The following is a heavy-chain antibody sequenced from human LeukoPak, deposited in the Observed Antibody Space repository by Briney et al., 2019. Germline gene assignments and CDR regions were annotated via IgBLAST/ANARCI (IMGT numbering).Heavy chain of an antibody. V-gene: IGHV3-21*01. J-gene: IGHJ4*02. D-gene: IGHD2-15*01. CDR2: ISSSSSYI. Sequence: GGSLRLSCTPSGFTVSNSYMNWVRHAPGKGLEWVSSISSSSSYIYYADSVKGRFTISRDNAKNSLYLQMNSLRAEDTAVYYCARTPEDCSGSSCYSDYWGQGTLVTVSS. CDR3: ARTPEDCSGSSCYSDY. CDR1: GFTVSNSY.